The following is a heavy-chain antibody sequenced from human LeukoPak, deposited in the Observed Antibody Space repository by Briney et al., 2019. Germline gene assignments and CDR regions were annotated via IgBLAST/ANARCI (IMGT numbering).Heavy chain of an antibody. J-gene: IGHJ4*02. CDR2: IYYSGGTGDT. Sequence: SETLPLTCSVSGGPISDYYWSWIRQSPAEGLEWIGYIYYSGGTGDTNYNPSLKSRVTMSVDTSKSQFSLKLTSVTAADTAVYYCARGRGVHDSHTYDYFDYWGQGSLVTVSS. V-gene: IGHV4-59*12. CDR3: ARGRGVHDSHTYDYFDY. CDR1: GGPISDYY. D-gene: IGHD3-22*01.